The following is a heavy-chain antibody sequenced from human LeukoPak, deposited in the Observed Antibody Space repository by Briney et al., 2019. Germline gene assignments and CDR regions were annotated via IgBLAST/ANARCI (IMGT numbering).Heavy chain of an antibody. D-gene: IGHD3-22*01. CDR1: GFIFSTYA. CDR3: ARAGGSYSFDY. CDR2: ILYDGNNE. Sequence: PGRSLRLSCAASGFIFSTYAIHWVRQAPGKGLEWVALILYDGNNEYYADSVKGHFTISRDNSENTLYLQMNSLRAEDTAVYYCARAGGSYSFDYWGQGTLVTVSS. J-gene: IGHJ4*02. V-gene: IGHV3-30*04.